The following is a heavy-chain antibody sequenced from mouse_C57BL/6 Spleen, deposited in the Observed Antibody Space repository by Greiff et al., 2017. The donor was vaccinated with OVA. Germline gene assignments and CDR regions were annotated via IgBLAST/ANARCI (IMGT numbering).Heavy chain of an antibody. J-gene: IGHJ3*01. CDR1: GFSFNTYA. CDR3: VRQGGSSLAY. CDR2: IRSKSNNYAT. V-gene: IGHV10-1*01. Sequence: EVQGVESGGGLVQPKGSLKLSCAASGFSFNTYAMNWVRQAPGKGLEWVARIRSKSNNYATYYADSVKDRFTISRDDSESMLYLQMNNLKTEDTAMYYCVRQGGSSLAYWGQGTLVTVSA. D-gene: IGHD1-1*01.